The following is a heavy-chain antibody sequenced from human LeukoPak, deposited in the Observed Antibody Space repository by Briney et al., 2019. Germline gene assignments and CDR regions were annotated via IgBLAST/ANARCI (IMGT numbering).Heavy chain of an antibody. J-gene: IGHJ5*02. V-gene: IGHV3-23*01. CDR1: GSNFNMYA. CDR2: ISGSGSNT. Sequence: GGSLRLSCAASGSNFNMYAMTWVRQAPGKGLEWVSEISGSGSNTYYADSVKARFTISRDNSKKMLYLDMNSLKTEDTAMYYCARGQVFWSGYYLSWGQGTQVTVSS. D-gene: IGHD3-3*01. CDR3: ARGQVFWSGYYLS.